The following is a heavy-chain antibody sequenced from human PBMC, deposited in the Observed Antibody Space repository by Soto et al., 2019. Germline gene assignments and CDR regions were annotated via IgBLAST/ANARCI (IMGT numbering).Heavy chain of an antibody. CDR1: GGSISSGGYY. V-gene: IGHV4-31*03. CDR2: IYYSGST. Sequence: QVQLQESGPGLVKPSQTLSLTCTVSGGSISSGGYYWSWIRQHPGKGLEWIGYIYYSGSTYYNPSLKSRVTISVDMSKIQFSLNLSSVTAADTAVYYCAREPADYGSGSYYLRAFDIWGQGTLVTVSS. J-gene: IGHJ3*02. CDR3: AREPADYGSGSYYLRAFDI. D-gene: IGHD3-10*01.